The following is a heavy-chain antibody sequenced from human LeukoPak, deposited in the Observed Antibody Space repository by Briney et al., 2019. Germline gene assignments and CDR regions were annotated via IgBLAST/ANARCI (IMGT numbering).Heavy chain of an antibody. CDR2: IYTSGST. J-gene: IGHJ4*02. Sequence: SETLSLTCTVSGGSISSYYWSWIRQPAGKGLEWIGRIYTSGSTNYNPSLKSRVTMSVDTSKNQFSLKLSSVTAADTAVYYCVRELWFGESLDYWGQGTLVTVSS. V-gene: IGHV4-4*07. CDR3: VRELWFGESLDY. CDR1: GGSISSYY. D-gene: IGHD3-10*01.